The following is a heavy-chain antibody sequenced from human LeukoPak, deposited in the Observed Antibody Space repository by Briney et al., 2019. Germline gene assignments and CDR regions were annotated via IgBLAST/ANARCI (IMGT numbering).Heavy chain of an antibody. V-gene: IGHV4-59*08. D-gene: IGHD6-19*01. Sequence: SETLSLTCTISGGSTSTYYWSWIRQPPGKGLEWIGYVYHSGSTNYNPSLKSRVTISVDTSKKQFSLRLSSVTAADTAVYYCARHTYNSGWYYFDYWGQGTLVTVSS. J-gene: IGHJ4*02. CDR3: ARHTYNSGWYYFDY. CDR1: GGSTSTYY. CDR2: VYHSGST.